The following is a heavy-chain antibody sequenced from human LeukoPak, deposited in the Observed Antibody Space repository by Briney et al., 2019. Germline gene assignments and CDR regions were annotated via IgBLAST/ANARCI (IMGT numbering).Heavy chain of an antibody. D-gene: IGHD3-10*01. Sequence: GGSLRLSCAASGFTFSSYWMHWVRQAPGKGLVWVSRINTDGSSTTYADSVKGRFTISRDNAKNTLYLQMNSLRAEDTAVYYCAKARFGEYTLDYWAQGTLVTVSS. V-gene: IGHV3-74*03. CDR1: GFTFSSYW. CDR3: AKARFGEYTLDY. CDR2: INTDGSST. J-gene: IGHJ4*02.